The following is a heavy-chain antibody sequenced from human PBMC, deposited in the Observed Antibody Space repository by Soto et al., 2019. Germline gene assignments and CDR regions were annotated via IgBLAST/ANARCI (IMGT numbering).Heavy chain of an antibody. CDR3: AAAPRY. Sequence: SELLSVTCSVSDGSISKYYGSWVRQPPGKGLEWIGYIYDSGSTNYNPSLKSRVTISVDTSKNQFSLRLTSVTAEDTAVYYCAAAPRYSGQRTLVTVSS. CDR1: DGSISKYY. J-gene: IGHJ4*02. CDR2: IYDSGST. V-gene: IGHV4-59*01.